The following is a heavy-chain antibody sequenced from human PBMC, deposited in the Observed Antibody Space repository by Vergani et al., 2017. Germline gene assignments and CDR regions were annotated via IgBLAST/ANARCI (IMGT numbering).Heavy chain of an antibody. Sequence: QVQLQQWGAGLLKPSETLSLTCAVYGGSFSGYYWSWIRQPPGKGLEWIGEINHSGSTNYNPSLKSRVTRSVDTSKNQFSLKLSSVTAADTTVYYCARVSCGRPSYYYMDVWGKGTTVTVSS. CDR2: INHSGST. CDR3: ARVSCGRPSYYYMDV. J-gene: IGHJ6*03. D-gene: IGHD2-15*01. V-gene: IGHV4-34*01. CDR1: GGSFSGYY.